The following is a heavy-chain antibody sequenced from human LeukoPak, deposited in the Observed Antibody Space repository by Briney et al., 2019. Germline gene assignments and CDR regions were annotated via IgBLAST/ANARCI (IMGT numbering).Heavy chain of an antibody. CDR3: ASSPGSLGNFDI. CDR1: EFTFSSYS. CDR2: IYSSSNYI. J-gene: IGHJ3*02. V-gene: IGHV3-21*01. D-gene: IGHD3-16*01. Sequence: GGSLRLSCAASEFTFSSYSMNWVRQAPGKGLEWVSSIYSSSNYINYADSVKGRFTISRDNAKNTLYLQMNSLRAEDTAVYFCASSPGSLGNFDIWGQGTMVTVSS.